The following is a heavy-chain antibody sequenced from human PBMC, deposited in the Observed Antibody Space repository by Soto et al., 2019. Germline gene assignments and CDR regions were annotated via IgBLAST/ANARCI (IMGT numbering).Heavy chain of an antibody. CDR3: ARAQGAIFGVAHFDY. CDR2: IYHSGST. V-gene: IGHV4-30-2*01. CDR1: GGSISSGGYS. J-gene: IGHJ4*02. D-gene: IGHD3-3*01. Sequence: SETLSLTCAVSGGSISSGGYSWSWIRQPPGKGLEWIGYIYHSGSTYYNPSLKSRVTISVDTSKNQFSLKLSSVTAADTAVYYCARAQGAIFGVAHFDYWGQGTLVTVSS.